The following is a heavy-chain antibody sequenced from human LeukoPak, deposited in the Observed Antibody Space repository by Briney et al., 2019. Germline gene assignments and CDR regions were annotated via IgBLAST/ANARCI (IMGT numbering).Heavy chain of an antibody. D-gene: IGHD3-3*01. Sequence: GGSLRLSCAASGFTFSSCEMNWVRQAPGKGLEWVSYISSSGSTIYYADSVKGRFTISRDNAKNSLYLQMNSLRAEDAAVYYCARDRTYYDFWSGYTDTSYGMDVWGQGTTVTVSS. V-gene: IGHV3-48*03. CDR3: ARDRTYYDFWSGYTDTSYGMDV. CDR1: GFTFSSCE. J-gene: IGHJ6*02. CDR2: ISSSGSTI.